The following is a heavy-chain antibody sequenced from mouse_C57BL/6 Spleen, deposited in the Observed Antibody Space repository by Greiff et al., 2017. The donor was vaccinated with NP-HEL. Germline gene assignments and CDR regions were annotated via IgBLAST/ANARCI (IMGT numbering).Heavy chain of an antibody. D-gene: IGHD1-1*01. V-gene: IGHV1-82*01. J-gene: IGHJ4*01. Sequence: QVQLQQSGPELVKPGASVKISCKASGYAFSSSWMNWVKQRPGQGLEWIGRIYPGDGDTNYNGKFKGKATLTADKSSSTAYMQLSSLTSEDSAVYFCASYGSSHYYAMDYWGQGTSVTVSS. CDR2: IYPGDGDT. CDR3: ASYGSSHYYAMDY. CDR1: GYAFSSSW.